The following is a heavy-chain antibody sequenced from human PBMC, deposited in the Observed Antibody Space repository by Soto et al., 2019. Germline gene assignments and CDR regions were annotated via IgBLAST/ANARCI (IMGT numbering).Heavy chain of an antibody. CDR2: ISWDGGST. V-gene: IGHV3-43*01. Sequence: GGSLRLSCAASGFTFDDYTMHWVRQAPGKGLEWVSLISWDGGSTYYADSVKGRFTISRDNSKNSLYLQMNSLRTEDTALYYCAKDKGFHNSGWYYFDYWGQGTLVTVSS. CDR1: GFTFDDYT. J-gene: IGHJ4*02. D-gene: IGHD6-19*01. CDR3: AKDKGFHNSGWYYFDY.